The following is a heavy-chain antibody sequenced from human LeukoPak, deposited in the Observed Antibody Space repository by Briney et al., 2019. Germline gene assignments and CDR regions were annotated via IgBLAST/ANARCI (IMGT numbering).Heavy chain of an antibody. Sequence: PGGSLRLSCAASGFSFNSDWMDWVRQAPGKGLEWVANIKHDESEKNYLDSVKGRFTISRDNAQNSLYLQMNGLRVEDTAVYYCTRRLVDWGQGTLVTVSS. CDR3: TRRLVD. V-gene: IGHV3-7*01. CDR2: IKHDESEK. J-gene: IGHJ4*02. D-gene: IGHD3-16*01. CDR1: GFSFNSDW.